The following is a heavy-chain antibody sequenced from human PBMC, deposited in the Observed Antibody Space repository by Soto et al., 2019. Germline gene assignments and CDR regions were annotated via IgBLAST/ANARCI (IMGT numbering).Heavy chain of an antibody. CDR3: ARVRRYYYDSSGSPGAFDI. V-gene: IGHV4-34*01. J-gene: IGHJ3*02. CDR2: INHSGST. D-gene: IGHD3-22*01. Sequence: LSLTCAVYGGSFSGYYWSWIRQPPGKGLEWIGEINHSGSTNYNPSLKSRVTISVDTSKNQFSLKLSSVTAADTAVYYCARVRRYYYDSSGSPGAFDIWGQGTMVTVSS. CDR1: GGSFSGYY.